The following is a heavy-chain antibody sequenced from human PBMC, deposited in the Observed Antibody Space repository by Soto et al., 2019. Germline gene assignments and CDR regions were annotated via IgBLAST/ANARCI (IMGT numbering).Heavy chain of an antibody. Sequence: SVKVSCKAPGGTFSSYAISWVRQAPGQGLERMGGIIPIFGTANYAQKFQGRVTITADESTSTAYMELSSLRSEDTAVYYCARLYYYDSFLSLPNTDAFDIWGQGTMVTVSS. CDR2: IIPIFGTA. CDR3: ARLYYYDSFLSLPNTDAFDI. V-gene: IGHV1-69*13. J-gene: IGHJ3*02. D-gene: IGHD3-22*01. CDR1: GGTFSSYA.